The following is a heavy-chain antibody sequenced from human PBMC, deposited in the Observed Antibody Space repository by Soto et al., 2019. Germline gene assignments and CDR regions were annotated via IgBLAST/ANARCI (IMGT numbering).Heavy chain of an antibody. CDR2: INPNSTDT. CDR1: GYSFTSYD. J-gene: IGHJ6*04. Sequence: QVQLVQSGAEVKKPGATVKVSCKTSGYSFTSYDMNWVRQVPGQGPEWMGWINPNSTDTGYPQKFQGRMTMSRDMSTRTMYMELSGPTSEYTAVYYCARGGLLVPHVDVWGRGTMVTVSS. D-gene: IGHD6-6*01. V-gene: IGHV1-8*01. CDR3: ARGGLLVPHVDV.